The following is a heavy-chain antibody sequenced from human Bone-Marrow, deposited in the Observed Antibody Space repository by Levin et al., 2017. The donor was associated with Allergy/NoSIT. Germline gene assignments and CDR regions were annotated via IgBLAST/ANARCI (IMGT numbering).Heavy chain of an antibody. V-gene: IGHV1-69*13. Sequence: SVKVSCKAFGGTFTSYDITWMRQAPGHGLEWMGGIIPIFGTANYAQRLQGRVTITADESTSTAYMEMRSLKSEDTAVYYCARDGYYGDRQFYNGMDVWGQGTTVTVSS. D-gene: IGHD4-17*01. CDR3: ARDGYYGDRQFYNGMDV. CDR1: GGTFTSYD. CDR2: IIPIFGTA. J-gene: IGHJ6*02.